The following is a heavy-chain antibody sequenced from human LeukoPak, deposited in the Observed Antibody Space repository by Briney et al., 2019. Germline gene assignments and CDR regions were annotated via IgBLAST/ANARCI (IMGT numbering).Heavy chain of an antibody. J-gene: IGHJ3*02. D-gene: IGHD5/OR15-5a*01. V-gene: IGHV4-34*01. CDR1: GGSFSGYY. CDR2: INHSGST. CDR3: ACLRVSTLSFDI. Sequence: SETLSLTCAVFGGSFSGYYWRWIRQPPGKGLEWIGTINHSGSTNYNPSLKSRVTISVDTSKSQFSLKLSSVTAADTAVYYCACLRVSTLSFDIWGQGTMVTVSS.